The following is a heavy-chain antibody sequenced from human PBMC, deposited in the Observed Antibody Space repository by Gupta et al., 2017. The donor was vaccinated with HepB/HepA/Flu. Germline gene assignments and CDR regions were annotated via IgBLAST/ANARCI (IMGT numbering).Heavy chain of an antibody. V-gene: IGHV3-48*03. CDR2: ITSSGASI. CDR1: GFSFSSYE. Sequence: EVQLVESGGGLVQPGGSLRLSCAAPGFSFSSYEMNWVRQAPGKGLEWVSHITSSGASIYYADAVKGRFTVSRDNAKNSLYLQMKSLRAEDTAVYYCARARIAVSGSFLTWGQGTLVTVSS. D-gene: IGHD6-19*01. CDR3: ARARIAVSGSFLT. J-gene: IGHJ5*02.